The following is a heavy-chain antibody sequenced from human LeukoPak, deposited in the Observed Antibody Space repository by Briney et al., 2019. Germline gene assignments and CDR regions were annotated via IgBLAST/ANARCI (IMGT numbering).Heavy chain of an antibody. V-gene: IGHV3-23*01. CDR3: AKGQISRSDRFDY. Sequence: GGSLRLSCAGSGFTFSSYVMSWVRQAPGKGLEWVSVISGSGVNTDYADSVKGRFTISRDNSKNTLYLQMNSLRAEDTAVYYCAKGQISRSDRFDYWGQGTLVTVSS. J-gene: IGHJ4*02. CDR1: GFTFSSYV. D-gene: IGHD3-3*02. CDR2: ISGSGVNT.